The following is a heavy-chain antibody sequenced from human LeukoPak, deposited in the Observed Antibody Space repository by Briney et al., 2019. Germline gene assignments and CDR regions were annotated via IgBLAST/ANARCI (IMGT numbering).Heavy chain of an antibody. Sequence: GGSLRLSCAASGFTVSSNYMSWVRQAPGKGLEWVSVIYSGGSTYYANSVKGRFTISRDNSKNTLYLQMNSLRAEDTAVYYCARDESVAGTFYYWGQGTLVTVSS. D-gene: IGHD6-19*01. V-gene: IGHV3-53*01. CDR2: IYSGGST. CDR3: ARDESVAGTFYY. J-gene: IGHJ4*02. CDR1: GFTVSSNY.